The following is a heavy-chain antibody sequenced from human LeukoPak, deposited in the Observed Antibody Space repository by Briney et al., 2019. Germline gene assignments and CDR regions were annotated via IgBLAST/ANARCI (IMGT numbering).Heavy chain of an antibody. V-gene: IGHV1-18*01. D-gene: IGHD3-22*01. CDR1: GYTFTSYG. CDR3: ARDYYDSSGFFDY. CDR2: ISAYNGNT. J-gene: IGHJ4*02. Sequence: ASVKVSCKASGYTFTSYGISWVRQAPGQGPPHPGWISAYNGNTNYAQKLQGRVTMTTDTPTSTAYMELRSLRSDDTAVYYCARDYYDSSGFFDYWGQGTLVTVSS.